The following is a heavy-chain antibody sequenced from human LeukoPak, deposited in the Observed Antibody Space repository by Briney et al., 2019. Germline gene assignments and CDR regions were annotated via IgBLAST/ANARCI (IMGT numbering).Heavy chain of an antibody. CDR1: GFIFSDYA. CDR2: VGGDDAT. J-gene: IGHJ3*02. D-gene: IGHD2-8*01. Sequence: PGGSLRLSCAASGFIFSDYAMNWVRQAPGKGLEWVSVVGGDDATYYKDSVKGRFTISRDNSKNTLSPQMNSLRLEDTAVYYCAKDSWSRNGIYDPFDIWGQGTMVTVSS. V-gene: IGHV3-23*01. CDR3: AKDSWSRNGIYDPFDI.